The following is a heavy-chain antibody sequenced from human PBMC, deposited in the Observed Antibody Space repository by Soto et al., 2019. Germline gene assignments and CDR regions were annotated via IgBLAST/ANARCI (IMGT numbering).Heavy chain of an antibody. CDR2: IIPIFGTA. J-gene: IGHJ6*04. Sequence: QVQLVQSGAEVKEPGSSVKVSCKASGGTFSSYAISWVRQAPGQGLEWMGGIIPIFGTANYAQKFQGRVTITADESTSTAYMELSSLRSEDTAVYYCARFKLIGNRAARPEPPYGMDVWGEGTTVTVSS. CDR1: GGTFSSYA. V-gene: IGHV1-69*01. D-gene: IGHD6-6*01. CDR3: ARFKLIGNRAARPEPPYGMDV.